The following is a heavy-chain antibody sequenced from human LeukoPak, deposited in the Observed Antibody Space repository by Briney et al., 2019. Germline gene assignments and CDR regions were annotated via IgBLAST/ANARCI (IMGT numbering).Heavy chain of an antibody. V-gene: IGHV3-30-3*01. CDR1: GFTFSSYA. CDR2: ISYDGSNK. J-gene: IGHJ4*02. Sequence: PGGSLRLSCAASGFTFSSYAMHWVRQAPGKGLEWVAVISYDGSNKYYADSVKGRFTISRDNSKNTLYLQVNSLRAEDTAVYYCANPGRDFWSGYSPDFWGQGTLVTVSS. D-gene: IGHD3-3*01. CDR3: ANPGRDFWSGYSPDF.